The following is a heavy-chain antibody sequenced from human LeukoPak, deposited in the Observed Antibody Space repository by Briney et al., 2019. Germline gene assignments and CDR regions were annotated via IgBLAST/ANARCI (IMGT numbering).Heavy chain of an antibody. D-gene: IGHD6-13*01. CDR2: LSATGGST. V-gene: IGHV3-23*01. CDR3: ATRPGIAEAGTRESRVHY. J-gene: IGHJ4*02. CDR1: GFKFSNYA. Sequence: QSGGSLRLSCAASGFKFSNYAMSWVRQAPGKGLEWVSALSATGGSTYYTDSVKGRFTIPRDNSKNTLYLQMNSLRAEDTAVYYCATRPGIAEAGTRESRVHYWGQGTLVTVSS.